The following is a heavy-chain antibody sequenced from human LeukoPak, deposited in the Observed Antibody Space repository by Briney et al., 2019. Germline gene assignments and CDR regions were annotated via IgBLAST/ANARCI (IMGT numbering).Heavy chain of an antibody. D-gene: IGHD2-15*01. J-gene: IGHJ6*03. CDR1: GGSFSGYY. Sequence: SETLSLTCAVYGGSFSGYYWSWNRQPPGKGLEWIGEINHSGSTNYNPSLKSRVTISVDTSKNQFSLKLSSVTAADTAVYYCARRHFYCSGGSCYYYYYYMDVWGKGTTVTVS. V-gene: IGHV4-34*01. CDR3: ARRHFYCSGGSCYYYYYYMDV. CDR2: INHSGST.